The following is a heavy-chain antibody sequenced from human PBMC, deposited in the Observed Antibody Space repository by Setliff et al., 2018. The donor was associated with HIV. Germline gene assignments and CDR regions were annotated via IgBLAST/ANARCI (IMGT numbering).Heavy chain of an antibody. V-gene: IGHV4-34*01. D-gene: IGHD5-18*01. CDR3: ARGTGIQLWLKGGDYYYYYMDV. Sequence: SETLSLTCAVYGGAFSGYYWSWIRQPPGKGLEWIGDINHSGSTNYNPSLKSRVTINPDTSKNQFSLQLNSVTPEDTAVYYCARGTGIQLWLKGGDYYYYYMDVWGKGTTVTVYS. J-gene: IGHJ6*03. CDR2: INHSGST. CDR1: GGAFSGYY.